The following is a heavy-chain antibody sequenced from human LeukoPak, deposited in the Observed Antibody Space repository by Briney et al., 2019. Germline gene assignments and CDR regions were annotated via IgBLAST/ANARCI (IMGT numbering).Heavy chain of an antibody. Sequence: GGSLRLSCAASGFTLTDYGMHWVRQAPGKGLEWGAFIRYDGNDKYYADSVKGRFTISRDNSKNTLSLQMNSLKPDDTAMYYCAKEGTASKPSDLDYWGQRTLVTVFS. CDR3: AKEGTASKPSDLDY. CDR1: GFTLTDYG. CDR2: IRYDGNDK. D-gene: IGHD1/OR15-1a*01. J-gene: IGHJ4*02. V-gene: IGHV3-30*02.